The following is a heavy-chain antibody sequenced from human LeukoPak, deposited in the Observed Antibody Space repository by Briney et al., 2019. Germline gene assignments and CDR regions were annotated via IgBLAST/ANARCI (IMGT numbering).Heavy chain of an antibody. CDR2: IIPIFGTA. D-gene: IGHD3-10*01. J-gene: IGHJ3*02. CDR1: GYTFTSYG. CDR3: ARDRRESALWFGESAADAFDI. Sequence: GASVKVSCKASGYTFTSYGISWVRQAPGQGLEWMGRIIPIFGTANYAQKFQGRVTITTDESTSTAYMELSSLRSEDTAVYYCARDRRESALWFGESAADAFDIWGQGTMVTVSS. V-gene: IGHV1-69*05.